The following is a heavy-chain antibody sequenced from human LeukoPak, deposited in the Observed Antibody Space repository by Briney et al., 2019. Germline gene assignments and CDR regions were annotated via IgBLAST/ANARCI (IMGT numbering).Heavy chain of an antibody. D-gene: IGHD5-12*01. Sequence: ASVKVSCKASGYTFTGYYMHWVRQAPGQGLEWMGWINPNSGGTNYAQKFQGRVTMTRNTSISTAYMELRSLRSDDTAVYYCARGTSGYDPASRNYYYYYYMDVWGKGTTVTVSS. CDR2: INPNSGGT. CDR3: ARGTSGYDPASRNYYYYYYMDV. V-gene: IGHV1-2*02. CDR1: GYTFTGYY. J-gene: IGHJ6*03.